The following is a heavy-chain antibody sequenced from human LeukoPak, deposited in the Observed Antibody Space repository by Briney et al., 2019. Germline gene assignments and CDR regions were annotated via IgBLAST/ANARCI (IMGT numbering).Heavy chain of an antibody. CDR1: GFTFGSYA. CDR3: ARGRVGALLHALDI. Sequence: PGGSLRLSCAASGFTFGSYAINCVRQAPGKGLEWVSAIRTSGSATYYADSVKGRFTISRDDSKNTLFLQMNSLRAEDTAVYYCARGRVGALLHALDIWGQGTSVAVSS. CDR2: IRTSGSAT. J-gene: IGHJ3*02. D-gene: IGHD1-26*01. V-gene: IGHV3-23*01.